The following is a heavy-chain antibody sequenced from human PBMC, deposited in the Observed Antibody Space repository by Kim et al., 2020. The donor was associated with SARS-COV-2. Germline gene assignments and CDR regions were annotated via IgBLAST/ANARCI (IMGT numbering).Heavy chain of an antibody. Sequence: GGSLRLSCAASGFTFSSYSMNWVRQAPGKGLEWVSSISSSSSYIYYADSVKGRFTISRDNAKNSLYLQMNSLRAEDTAVYYCVRDGSLIVGATIYYYYGMDVWGQGTTVTVSS. CDR1: GFTFSSYS. J-gene: IGHJ6*02. CDR3: VRDGSLIVGATIYYYYGMDV. D-gene: IGHD1-26*01. CDR2: ISSSSSYI. V-gene: IGHV3-21*01.